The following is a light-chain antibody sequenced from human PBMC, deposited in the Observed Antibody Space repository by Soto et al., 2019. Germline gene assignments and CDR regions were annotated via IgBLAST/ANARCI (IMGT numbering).Light chain of an antibody. V-gene: IGKV3-20*01. CDR1: QSVSSSS. Sequence: EIVLTQSPGTLSLSPGERATLSCWASQSVSSSSLAWYQQMPGQAPRLLIYGASARATGIPDRFSGSGSGTDFTLTIRILEPVDFAVYYCHHYGNSLWTFGQGAKVEIK. CDR2: GAS. J-gene: IGKJ1*01. CDR3: HHYGNSLWT.